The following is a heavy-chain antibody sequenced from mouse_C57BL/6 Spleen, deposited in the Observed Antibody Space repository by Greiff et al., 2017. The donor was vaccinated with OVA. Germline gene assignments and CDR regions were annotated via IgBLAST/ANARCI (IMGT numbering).Heavy chain of an antibody. D-gene: IGHD1-1*01. CDR1: GYTFTSYW. J-gene: IGHJ2*01. Sequence: QVQLKQSGAELAKPGASVKLSCKASGYTFTSYWMHWVKQRPGQGLEWIGYINPSSGYTKYNQKFKDKATLTADKSSSTAYMQLSSLTYEDSAVYYCARDYYGSSYEVDYWGQGTTLTVSS. V-gene: IGHV1-7*01. CDR2: INPSSGYT. CDR3: ARDYYGSSYEVDY.